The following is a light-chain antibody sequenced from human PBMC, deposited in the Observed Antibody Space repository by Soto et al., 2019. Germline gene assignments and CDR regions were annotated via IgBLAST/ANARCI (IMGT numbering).Light chain of an antibody. CDR1: SSDVGAYNY. CDR2: EVI. V-gene: IGLV2-14*01. Sequence: QSALTQPASVSGSPGQSITISCTATSSDVGAYNYVSWYQQYPGKAPKLMIYEVINRPSGVSNRFSGSKSGNTASLIISGLQGEDEADYYCSSYTSSSTLVFGGGTKLTVL. J-gene: IGLJ2*01. CDR3: SSYTSSSTLV.